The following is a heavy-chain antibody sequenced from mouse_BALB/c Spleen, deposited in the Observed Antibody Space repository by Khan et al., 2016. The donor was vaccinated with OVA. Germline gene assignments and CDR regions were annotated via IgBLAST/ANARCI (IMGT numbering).Heavy chain of an antibody. V-gene: IGHV2-9*02. CDR1: GFSLTSYG. J-gene: IGHJ2*01. Sequence: QVQLKESRPGLVAPSQSLSITCTVSGFSLTSYGIHWVRQPPGKGLEWLGIIWAGGSTNYNSALMSRLSISKDNSKIQVFLKMNSLQTVYTAMYYCARREDIWGQGTTLTVSS. CDR3: ARREDI. CDR2: IWAGGST. D-gene: IGHD1-3*01.